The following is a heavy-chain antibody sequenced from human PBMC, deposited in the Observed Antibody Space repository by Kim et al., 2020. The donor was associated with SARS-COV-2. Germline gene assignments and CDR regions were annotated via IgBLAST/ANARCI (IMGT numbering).Heavy chain of an antibody. Sequence: GESLKISCKGSGYSFTSYWISWVRQMPGKGLEWMGRIDSSDSYTNYSPSFQGHVTISADKSISTAYLQWSSLKASDTAMYYCARHPYSSGWYTPPYYYYGMDVWGKGTTVTVPS. V-gene: IGHV5-10-1*01. D-gene: IGHD6-19*01. J-gene: IGHJ6*04. CDR1: GYSFTSYW. CDR2: IDSSDSYT. CDR3: ARHPYSSGWYTPPYYYYGMDV.